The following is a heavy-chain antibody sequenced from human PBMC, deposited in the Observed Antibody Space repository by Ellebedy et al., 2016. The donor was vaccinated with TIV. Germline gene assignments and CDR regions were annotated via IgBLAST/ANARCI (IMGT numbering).Heavy chain of an antibody. CDR2: ISGSGGST. V-gene: IGHV3-23*01. CDR1: GFTFTSYA. D-gene: IGHD4-23*01. J-gene: IGHJ4*02. Sequence: PGGSLRLSCAASGFTFTSYAMSWVRQAPGKGLEWVSAISGSGGSTYYADSVKGRFTISRDNSKNTLYLQMNSLRAEDTAVYYCAKTTYGGNSYFDYWGQGTLVTVSS. CDR3: AKTTYGGNSYFDY.